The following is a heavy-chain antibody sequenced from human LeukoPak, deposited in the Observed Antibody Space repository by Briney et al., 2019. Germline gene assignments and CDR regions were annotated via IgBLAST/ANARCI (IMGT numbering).Heavy chain of an antibody. CDR2: ISDSGANT. D-gene: IGHD1-26*01. CDR3: AKDVRVGGGGMDV. V-gene: IGHV3-23*01. CDR1: GFTFSRYA. J-gene: IGHJ6*02. Sequence: GGSLRLSCAASGFTFSRYAMTWVRQAPGKGLEWVSLISDSGANTYYADSVKGRFTISRDNSKNTLTFQMNSLRAEDTAVYYCAKDVRVGGGGMDVWGQGTTVTVSS.